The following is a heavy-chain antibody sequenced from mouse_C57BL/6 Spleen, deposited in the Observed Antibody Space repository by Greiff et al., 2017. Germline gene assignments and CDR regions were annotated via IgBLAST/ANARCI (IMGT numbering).Heavy chain of an antibody. D-gene: IGHD2-4*01. Sequence: EVKLVESGGGLVKPGGSLKLSCAASGFTFSSYAMSWVRQTPEKRLEWVATISDGGSYTYYPDNVKGRFTISRDNAKNNLYLQMSHLKSEDTAMYYCASFYDYDPYYAMDYWGQGTSVTVSS. CDR3: ASFYDYDPYYAMDY. CDR1: GFTFSSYA. V-gene: IGHV5-4*03. CDR2: ISDGGSYT. J-gene: IGHJ4*01.